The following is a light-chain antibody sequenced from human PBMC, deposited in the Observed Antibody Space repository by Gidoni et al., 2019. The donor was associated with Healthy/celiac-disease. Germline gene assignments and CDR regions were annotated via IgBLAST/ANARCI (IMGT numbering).Light chain of an antibody. CDR2: RNS. CDR1: SSNIGAGYD. J-gene: IGLJ3*02. CDR3: QSYDSSLSGSV. Sequence: QYVLTQPPSGSGAQGQRVTISCTGSSSNIGAGYDVHWYQQLPGTAPKLLIYRNSNRPSGVPDRFSGSKSGTSASLAITGLQAEDEADYYCQSYDSSLSGSVFGGGTKLTVL. V-gene: IGLV1-40*01.